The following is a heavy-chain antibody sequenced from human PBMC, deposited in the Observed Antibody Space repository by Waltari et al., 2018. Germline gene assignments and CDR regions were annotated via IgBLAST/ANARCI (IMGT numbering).Heavy chain of an antibody. Sequence: QVQLQQWGAGLLKPSETLSLTCAVYGGSFSGYYWSWIRQPPGKGLEWIGEINHSGSTNYNPSLKSRVTISVDTSKNQFSLKLSSGTAADTAVYYWAREPHRVVPAATGWFDPWGQGTLVTVSS. V-gene: IGHV4-34*01. CDR1: GGSFSGYY. CDR3: AREPHRVVPAATGWFDP. J-gene: IGHJ5*02. D-gene: IGHD2-2*01. CDR2: INHSGST.